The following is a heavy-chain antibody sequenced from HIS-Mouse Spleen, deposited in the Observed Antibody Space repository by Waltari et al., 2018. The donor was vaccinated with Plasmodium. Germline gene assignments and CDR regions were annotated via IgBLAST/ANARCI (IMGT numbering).Heavy chain of an antibody. Sequence: EVQLVESGGGLIQPGGSLRLSCAASGSPVSINYMRWFRQAPGKGLEWVSVIYSGGSTYYADSVKSRFTISRDNSKNTLYLQMNSLRAEDTAVYYCARGMKSSSSAFDIWGQGTMVTVSS. V-gene: IGHV3-53*01. CDR1: GSPVSINY. J-gene: IGHJ3*02. D-gene: IGHD6-6*01. CDR2: IYSGGST. CDR3: ARGMKSSSSAFDI.